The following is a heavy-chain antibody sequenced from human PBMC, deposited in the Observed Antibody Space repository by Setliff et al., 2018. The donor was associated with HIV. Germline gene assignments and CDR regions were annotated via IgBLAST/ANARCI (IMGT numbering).Heavy chain of an antibody. Sequence: SETLSLTCAASGYSIDSGFSRAWIRQPPGQGPQWIGSIYQSGSIYCNPSLQSRVTISVDSSKNQFSLNLFPVTAADTAVYYCARPRRVRSRAWYWFDIWGQGTLVTVSS. D-gene: IGHD6-19*01. CDR2: IYQSGSI. CDR3: ARPRRVRSRAWYWFDI. J-gene: IGHJ5*02. V-gene: IGHV4-38-2*01. CDR1: GYSIDSGFS.